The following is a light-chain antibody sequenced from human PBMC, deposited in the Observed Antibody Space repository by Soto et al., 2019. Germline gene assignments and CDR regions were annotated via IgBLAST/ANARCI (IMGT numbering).Light chain of an antibody. CDR3: CSYAGSSPHVV. J-gene: IGLJ2*01. Sequence: QSALTQPASVSGSPGQSITISCTGTSSDVGSYNLVSWYQQHPGKAPKLMIYEGSKRPSGVSNRFSGSKSGNTASLTISGLQPEDEADYYCCSYAGSSPHVVFGGGTKVTVL. CDR1: SSDVGSYNL. V-gene: IGLV2-23*01. CDR2: EGS.